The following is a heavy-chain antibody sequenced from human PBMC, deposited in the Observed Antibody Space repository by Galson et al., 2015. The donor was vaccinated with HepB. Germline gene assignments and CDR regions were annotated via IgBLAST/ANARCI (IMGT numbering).Heavy chain of an antibody. D-gene: IGHD3-10*01. CDR2: IKQDGSEK. CDR3: ARDDYGSGSYFNY. V-gene: IGHV3-7*03. CDR1: GFTFSSYW. J-gene: IGHJ4*02. Sequence: SLRLSCAASGFTFSSYWMSWVRQAPGKGLEWVANIKQDGSEKYYVDSVKGRFTISRDNAKNSLYLQMNSLRAEDTAVYYCARDDYGSGSYFNYWGQGTLVTVSS.